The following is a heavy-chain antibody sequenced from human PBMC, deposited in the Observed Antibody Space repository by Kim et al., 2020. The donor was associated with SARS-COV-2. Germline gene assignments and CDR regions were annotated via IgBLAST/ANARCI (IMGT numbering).Heavy chain of an antibody. D-gene: IGHD3-9*01. Sequence: SETLSLTCTVSGGSISSSSYYWGWIRQPPGKGLEWIGSIYYSGSTYYNPSLKSRVTISVDTSKNQFSLKLSSVTAADTAVYYCARQSGYYDILTGYRKDNWFDPWGQGTLVTVSS. J-gene: IGHJ5*02. V-gene: IGHV4-39*01. CDR1: GGSISSSSYY. CDR3: ARQSGYYDILTGYRKDNWFDP. CDR2: IYYSGST.